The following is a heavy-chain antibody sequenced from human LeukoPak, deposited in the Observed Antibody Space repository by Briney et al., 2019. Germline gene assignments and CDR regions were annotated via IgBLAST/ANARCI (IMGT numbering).Heavy chain of an antibody. D-gene: IGHD2/OR15-2a*01. Sequence: PGGSLRLSCVASGFTFSNYWMRWVRQAPGKGLEWVANINQDGSETAHVDSVKGRFTISRDNAKNSLYLQMKSLRAGDTAVYYCARDPRGARGKARNWYFDYWGQGILVTVSS. J-gene: IGHJ4*02. CDR3: ARDPRGARGKARNWYFDY. V-gene: IGHV3-7*01. CDR2: INQDGSET. CDR1: GFTFSNYW.